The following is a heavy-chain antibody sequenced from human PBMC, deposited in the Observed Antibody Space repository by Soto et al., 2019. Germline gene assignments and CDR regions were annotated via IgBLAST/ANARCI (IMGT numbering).Heavy chain of an antibody. CDR1: GFTFSDYA. CDR3: AHLAGLSHTDDF. Sequence: LRLSCAASGFTFSDYALHWVRQAPGKGLEWVTVISSDGSNRYYADSVKGRFTISRDNSKNTLYLQMNSPRVEDTAIYICAHLAGLSHTDDFWGQGTPVTVSS. D-gene: IGHD5-18*01. V-gene: IGHV3-30-3*01. J-gene: IGHJ4*02. CDR2: ISSDGSNR.